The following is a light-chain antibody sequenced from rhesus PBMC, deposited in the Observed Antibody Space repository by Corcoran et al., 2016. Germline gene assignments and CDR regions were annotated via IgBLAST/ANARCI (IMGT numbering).Light chain of an antibody. CDR3: QHGYGILYS. J-gene: IGKJ2*01. Sequence: DIQMTQSPSSLSASVGDRVTITCRASQGISNNLAWYQQKPGKVPKLLSYKASPLQSGIPSRFSGSGSGTTFTLTISSLQPEDFATYYCQHGYGILYSFGQGTKVEIK. CDR1: QGISNN. CDR2: KAS. V-gene: IGKV1-25*01.